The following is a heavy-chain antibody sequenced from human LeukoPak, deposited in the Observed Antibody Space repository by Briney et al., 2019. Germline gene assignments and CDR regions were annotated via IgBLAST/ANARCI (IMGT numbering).Heavy chain of an antibody. Sequence: SLRLSCTVSGFTFGDYALNWVRQAPGHGLEWGSFIRSKVHGGTTEYAGSVKGRFTIPRSDSKSIAYLQMNSLKTEDTGVYYCTRALGYLDWDIHGIGYWGQGTLVAVSS. V-gene: IGHV3-49*04. D-gene: IGHD3-9*01. CDR3: TRALGYLDWDIHGIGY. CDR2: IRSKVHGGTT. J-gene: IGHJ4*02. CDR1: GFTFGDYA.